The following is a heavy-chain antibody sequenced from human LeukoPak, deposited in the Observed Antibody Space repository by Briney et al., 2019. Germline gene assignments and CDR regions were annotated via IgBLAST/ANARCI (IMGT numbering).Heavy chain of an antibody. D-gene: IGHD3-16*02. J-gene: IGHJ4*02. Sequence: PGESLRLSCAASGFSFSNYAMSWVRQAPGKGLEWVSAISDSGGHTYYADSVKGRFTVSRDNSKNTLYLQMNSLRAEDTAVYYCAKNRRYPSFYYCGQGALVTVSS. CDR3: AKNRRYPSFYY. V-gene: IGHV3-23*01. CDR1: GFSFSNYA. CDR2: ISDSGGHT.